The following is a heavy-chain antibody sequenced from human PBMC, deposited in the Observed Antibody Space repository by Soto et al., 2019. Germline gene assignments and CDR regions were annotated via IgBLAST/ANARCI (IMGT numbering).Heavy chain of an antibody. CDR2: ISGSGGST. V-gene: IGHV3-23*01. J-gene: IGHJ1*01. CDR1: GFTFSSYA. D-gene: IGHD2-8*01. CDR3: AKGSIVLMVYATLEYFQH. Sequence: EVQLLESGGGLVQPGGSLRLSCAASGFTFSSYAMSWVRQAPGKGLEWVSAISGSGGSTYYADSVKGRFTISRDNSKNTLYLQMNSLRAEDTAVYYCAKGSIVLMVYATLEYFQHWGQGTLVTVSS.